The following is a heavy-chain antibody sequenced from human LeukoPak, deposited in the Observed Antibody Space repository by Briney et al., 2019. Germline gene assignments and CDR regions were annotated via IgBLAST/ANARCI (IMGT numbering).Heavy chain of an antibody. J-gene: IGHJ4*02. CDR2: INPSGGST. CDR1: GYTFTSNY. V-gene: IGHV1-46*01. D-gene: IGHD2-2*01. CDR3: AREVVPPATGFDY. Sequence: ASVKVSCKAFGYTFTSNYMHWVRQAPGQGPEWMGVINPSGGSTNYAQKFQGRVTLTRDMSTSTVYMELSSLRSEDTAVYYCAREVVPPATGFDYWGQGTLVTVSS.